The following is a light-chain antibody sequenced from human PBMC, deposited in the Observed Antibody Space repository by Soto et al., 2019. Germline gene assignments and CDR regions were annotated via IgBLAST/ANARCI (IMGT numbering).Light chain of an antibody. CDR2: AAS. J-gene: IGKJ1*01. CDR3: LQDYSYPWT. V-gene: IGKV1-5*01. CDR1: QSISSW. Sequence: DIHMTQSPSTLSSSVLDIVTITCRASQSISSWLAWYQQKPGKAPKLLIYAASSLQSGVPSRFSGSASGTDFTLTISSLQPEDFATYYCLQDYSYPWTFGQGTKVDIK.